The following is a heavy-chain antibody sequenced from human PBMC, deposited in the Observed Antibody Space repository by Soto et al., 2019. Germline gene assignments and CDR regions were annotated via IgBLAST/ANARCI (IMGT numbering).Heavy chain of an antibody. J-gene: IGHJ4*02. D-gene: IGHD4-17*01. Sequence: QVQLVESGGGVVQPGRSLRLSCAASGFTFSSYAMHWVRQAPGKGLEWVAVIPYDGSNKYYADSVKGRFTISRDNSKNTLYLQMNSLRAEDTAVYYCARDPADYGGNTFDYWGQGTLVTVSS. CDR3: ARDPADYGGNTFDY. CDR1: GFTFSSYA. CDR2: IPYDGSNK. V-gene: IGHV3-30-3*01.